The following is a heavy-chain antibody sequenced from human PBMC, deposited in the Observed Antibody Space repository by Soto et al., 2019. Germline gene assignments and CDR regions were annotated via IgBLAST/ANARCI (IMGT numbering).Heavy chain of an antibody. CDR1: GFTFSSYA. Sequence: EVQLLESGGGLVQPGGSLRLSCAASGFTFSSYAMSWVRQAPGKGLEWVPAISGSGGSTYYADSVKGRFTISRDNSKNTLYLQMNSLRAEDTAVYYCAKEDIVVVVANYYYYMDVWGKGTTVTVSS. CDR3: AKEDIVVVVANYYYYMDV. V-gene: IGHV3-23*01. J-gene: IGHJ6*03. CDR2: ISGSGGST. D-gene: IGHD2-15*01.